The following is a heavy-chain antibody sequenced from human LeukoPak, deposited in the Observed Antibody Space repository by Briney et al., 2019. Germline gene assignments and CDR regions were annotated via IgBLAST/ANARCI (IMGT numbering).Heavy chain of an antibody. D-gene: IGHD5-18*01. CDR3: ATPFFFWEHTATGGKAFDI. J-gene: IGHJ3*02. CDR1: GYTFTSYG. Sequence: GASVKVSCKASGYTFTSYGISWVRQAPGQGLEWMGWISAYNGNTNYAQKLQGRVTMTTDTSTSTAYMEPRSLRSDDTAVYYCATPFFFWEHTATGGKAFDIWGQGTMVTVSS. CDR2: ISAYNGNT. V-gene: IGHV1-18*01.